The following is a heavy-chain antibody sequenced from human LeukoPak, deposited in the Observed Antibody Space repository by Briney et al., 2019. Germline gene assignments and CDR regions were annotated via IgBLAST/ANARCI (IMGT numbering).Heavy chain of an antibody. Sequence: SETLSLTCTVSGGSVSTYYWSWIRQPAGKGLEFIGRFFTSGTSGTTNYNPSLKSRVTMSLDTSKNQFSLKLSSVTAADTAVYYCARSESGYEGQYFDYWGQGTLVTVSS. J-gene: IGHJ4*02. CDR1: GGSVSTYY. CDR2: FFTSGTSGTT. D-gene: IGHD5-12*01. V-gene: IGHV4-4*07. CDR3: ARSESGYEGQYFDY.